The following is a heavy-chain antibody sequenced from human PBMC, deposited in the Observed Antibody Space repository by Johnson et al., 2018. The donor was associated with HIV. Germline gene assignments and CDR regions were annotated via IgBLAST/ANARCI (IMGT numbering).Heavy chain of an antibody. CDR1: GVTFNSHA. CDR2: ISYDGTNK. Sequence: AAGGVTFNSHAMHWVRQAPGKGLEWVALISYDGTNKYYANSVKGRFTISRDNSKNSLYLQMNSLRAEDSALYYCAKEGRDAFDIWGQGTTVTVSS. J-gene: IGHJ3*02. CDR3: AKEGRDAFDI. D-gene: IGHD3-10*01. V-gene: IGHV3-30*04.